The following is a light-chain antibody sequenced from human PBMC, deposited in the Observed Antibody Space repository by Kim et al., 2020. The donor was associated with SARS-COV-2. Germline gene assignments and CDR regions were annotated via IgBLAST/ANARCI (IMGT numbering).Light chain of an antibody. V-gene: IGKV1-33*01. CDR3: QQYEIFPLT. J-gene: IGKJ5*01. CDR2: DTS. CDR1: EDIGNY. Sequence: DIQMTQSPSSLSASVGDRVTITCQASEDIGNYLNWYQQKPGKAPKLLIYDTSKLETGVPPRFSGDGSETDFSFTISSLQAEDIATYYCQQYEIFPLTFCQGTRLEIK.